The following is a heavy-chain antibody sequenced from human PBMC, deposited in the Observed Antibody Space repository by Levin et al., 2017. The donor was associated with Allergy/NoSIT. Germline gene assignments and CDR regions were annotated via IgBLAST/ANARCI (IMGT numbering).Heavy chain of an antibody. V-gene: IGHV3-23*01. CDR1: GFIFNTFG. Sequence: GASVKVSCAASGFIFNTFGMTWVRQAPGKGLEWVSSISASGSGTYYADSVNGRFTISRDNSKDTLFLQMNSLGAEDTATYYCAKGMGDGSYVELDYWGQGTLVTVSS. J-gene: IGHJ4*02. D-gene: IGHD1-26*01. CDR3: AKGMGDGSYVELDY. CDR2: ISASGSGT.